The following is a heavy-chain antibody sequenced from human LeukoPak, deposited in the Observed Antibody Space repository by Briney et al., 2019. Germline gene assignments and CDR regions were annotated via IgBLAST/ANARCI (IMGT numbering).Heavy chain of an antibody. CDR2: IGASGGST. CDR1: GFTFSSYA. D-gene: IGHD3-9*01. CDR3: AKAEGYDILTGLDY. Sequence: GGSLRLSCATSGFTFSSYAMSWVRQAPGKGLEWVSGIGASGGSTYYADSVKGRFTISRDSSKNTLYLQMNSLRTEDTAVYYCAKAEGYDILTGLDYWGQGTLVTVSS. J-gene: IGHJ4*02. V-gene: IGHV3-23*01.